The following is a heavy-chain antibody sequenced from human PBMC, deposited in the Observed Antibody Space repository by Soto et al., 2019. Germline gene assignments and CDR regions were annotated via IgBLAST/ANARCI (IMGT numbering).Heavy chain of an antibody. CDR2: ISGSGGST. CDR1: GFTFSSYA. V-gene: IGHV3-23*01. CDR3: VKDLGDYYYDSSGYKTGFDY. D-gene: IGHD3-22*01. Sequence: GGSLRLSCAASGFTFSSYAMSWVRQAPGKGLEWVSAISGSGGSTYYADSVKGRFTISRDNSKNTLYLQMNSLRAEDTAVYYCVKDLGDYYYDSSGYKTGFDYWGQGTLVTVPS. J-gene: IGHJ4*02.